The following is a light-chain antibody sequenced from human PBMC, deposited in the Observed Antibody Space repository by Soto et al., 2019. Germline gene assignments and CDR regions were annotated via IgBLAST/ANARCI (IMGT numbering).Light chain of an antibody. CDR3: QQYGSSPPIT. Sequence: EIVLTQSPATLSVSPRERATLYCMASQSVTSSYLAWYQQKPGQAPRLLIYGASTRATGLPDRFSGSGSGTDFTLTISRLEPEDFAVYFCQQYGSSPPITVGQGTRLEI. CDR1: QSVTSSY. CDR2: GAS. V-gene: IGKV3-20*01. J-gene: IGKJ5*01.